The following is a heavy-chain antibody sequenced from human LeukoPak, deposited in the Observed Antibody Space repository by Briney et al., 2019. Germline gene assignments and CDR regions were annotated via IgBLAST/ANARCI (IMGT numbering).Heavy chain of an antibody. V-gene: IGHV4-59*08. Sequence: KASETLSLTCTVSGGSISSYYWSWIRQPPGKGLEWIGYIYYSGSTNYNPSLKSRVTISVDTSKNQFSLKLSSVTAADTAVYYCARNGFYDFWSGYESWFDPWGQGTLATVSS. D-gene: IGHD3-3*01. CDR3: ARNGFYDFWSGYESWFDP. J-gene: IGHJ5*02. CDR2: IYYSGST. CDR1: GGSISSYY.